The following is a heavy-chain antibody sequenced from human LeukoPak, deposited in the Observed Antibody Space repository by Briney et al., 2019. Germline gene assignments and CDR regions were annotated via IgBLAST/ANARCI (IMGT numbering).Heavy chain of an antibody. CDR3: ARGGYNYGYGYFDY. Sequence: GGSLRLSCAASGFTVSSNYMSWVRQAPGKGLEWVSVIYSGGSTYYAESVKGRFTISRDNSKNTLYPQMNSLRAEDTAVYYCARGGYNYGYGYFDYWGQGTLVTVSS. CDR1: GFTVSSNY. V-gene: IGHV3-53*01. D-gene: IGHD5-18*01. J-gene: IGHJ4*02. CDR2: IYSGGST.